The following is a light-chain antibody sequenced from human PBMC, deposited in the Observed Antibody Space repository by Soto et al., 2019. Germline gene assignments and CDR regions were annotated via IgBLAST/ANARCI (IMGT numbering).Light chain of an antibody. CDR3: SSYTNKNNVV. J-gene: IGLJ2*01. Sequence: QSVLTQPASVSGSPGQSVTISCTGTSSDVGNYNYVSWYQQHPGKAPKLMIYEVSNRPSGVSNRFSGSKSGNTASLTISGLQAEDESHYYCSSYTNKNNVVFGGGTQLTVL. CDR2: EVS. CDR1: SSDVGNYNY. V-gene: IGLV2-14*01.